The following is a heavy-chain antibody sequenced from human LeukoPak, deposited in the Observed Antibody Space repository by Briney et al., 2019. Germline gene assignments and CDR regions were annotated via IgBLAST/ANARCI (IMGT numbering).Heavy chain of an antibody. CDR1: GGSISSGSYY. CDR3: ARDYYYGSGSYDY. J-gene: IGHJ4*02. D-gene: IGHD3-10*01. V-gene: IGHV4-61*02. Sequence: SETLSLTCTVSGGSISSGSYYWSWIRQPAGKGLEWIGRIYTSGSTNYDPSLKSRVTISVDTSKNQFSLKLSSVTAADTAVYYCARDYYYGSGSYDYWGQGTLVTVSS. CDR2: IYTSGST.